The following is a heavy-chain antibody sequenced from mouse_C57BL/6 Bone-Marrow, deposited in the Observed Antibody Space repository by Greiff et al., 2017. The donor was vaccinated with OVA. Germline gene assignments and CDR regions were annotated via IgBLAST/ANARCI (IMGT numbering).Heavy chain of an antibody. CDR2: ISDGGSYT. D-gene: IGHD1-1*01. J-gene: IGHJ4*01. V-gene: IGHV5-4*01. CDR1: GFTFSSYA. Sequence: EVQGVESGGGLVKPGGSLKLSCAASGFTFSSYAMSWVRQTPEKRLEWVATISDGGSYTYYPDNVKGRFTISRDNAKNNLYLQMSHLKSEDTAMYYCAREDYGSSYLYAMDYWGQGTSVTVSS. CDR3: AREDYGSSYLYAMDY.